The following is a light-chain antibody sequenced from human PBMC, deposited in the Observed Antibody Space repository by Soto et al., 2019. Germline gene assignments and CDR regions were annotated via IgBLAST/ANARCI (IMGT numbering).Light chain of an antibody. Sequence: TQSPSTLSASVGDRVTITCRASQSISSWLAWYQQKPGQAPRLLIYGASIRATTTPAKFSGSGSGTDFTLTISRLEPEDFAVYYCQQYGSSGTFGQGTKVDIK. V-gene: IGKV3-20*01. CDR3: QQYGSSGT. CDR1: QSISSW. J-gene: IGKJ1*01. CDR2: GAS.